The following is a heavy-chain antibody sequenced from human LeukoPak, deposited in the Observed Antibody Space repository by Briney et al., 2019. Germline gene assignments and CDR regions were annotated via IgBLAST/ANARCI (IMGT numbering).Heavy chain of an antibody. CDR2: INSNGRST. D-gene: IGHD3-10*02. Sequence: PGGSLRLSCAASGFTFSSYGMSWVRQAPGKGLEWVSGINSNGRSTYYADSVKGRFTISRDNSKNTLYLQMNSLRAEDTAVYYCAELGITMIGGVWGKGTTVTISS. J-gene: IGHJ6*04. CDR3: AELGITMIGGV. CDR1: GFTFSSYG. V-gene: IGHV3-23*01.